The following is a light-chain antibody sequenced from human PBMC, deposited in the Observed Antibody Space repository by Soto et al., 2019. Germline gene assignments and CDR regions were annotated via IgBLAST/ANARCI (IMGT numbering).Light chain of an antibody. CDR2: VAS. CDR1: QRVSSN. V-gene: IGKV3-15*01. Sequence: EMEMKQSPATLSVSTGERATLSCRASQRVSSNLSCYQQKPVQAPRLLIYVASTRATGIPARFSGSRSGTEFTHTISSRQSEDYAVYYCRQYNNCQRTFGQGTKVDI. CDR3: RQYNNCQRT. J-gene: IGKJ1*01.